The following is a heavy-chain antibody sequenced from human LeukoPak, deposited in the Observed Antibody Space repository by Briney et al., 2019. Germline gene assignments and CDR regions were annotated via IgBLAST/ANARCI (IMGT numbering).Heavy chain of an antibody. CDR2: MSHDGGTT. J-gene: IGHJ4*02. CDR3: TRGSGPLYFDF. V-gene: IGHV3-64*02. D-gene: IGHD6-19*01. CDR1: GFSLRSYA. Sequence: HTGGSLRLYCAASGFSLRSYAIHWVRRAPGKGLEYVSAMSHDGGTTYYADSVKGRFTVSRHNSRNMVYLQMGGLRAEDMAVYYCTRGSGPLYFDFWGQGTQVTVSS.